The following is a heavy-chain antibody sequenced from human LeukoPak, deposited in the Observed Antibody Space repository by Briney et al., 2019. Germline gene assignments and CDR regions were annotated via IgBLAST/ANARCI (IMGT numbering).Heavy chain of an antibody. CDR1: GYSLTDLS. CDR2: FDPEDGEP. J-gene: IGHJ4*02. V-gene: IGHV1-24*01. CDR3: AKSHGDYGLLDY. Sequence: GASVKVSCKVSGYSLTDLSLHWVRQAPGKGLEWMGGFDPEDGEPIYAQKFQGRLSMTEDTSKDTGYMELRTLRSEDTALYYCAKSHGDYGLLDYWGREPWSPSPQ. D-gene: IGHD4-17*01.